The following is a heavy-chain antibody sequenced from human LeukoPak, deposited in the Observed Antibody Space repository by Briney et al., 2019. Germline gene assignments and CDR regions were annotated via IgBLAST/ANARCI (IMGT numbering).Heavy chain of an antibody. V-gene: IGHV3-23*01. J-gene: IGHJ4*02. Sequence: PGGSLRLSCAASGFTFISYDMSWVRQAPGKGLEWVSAISGSGGSTYYADSVKGRFTISRDNSKNTLYLQMNSLRAEDTAVYYCARPLYSSSWSYYFDYWGQGTLVTVSS. CDR3: ARPLYSSSWSYYFDY. CDR1: GFTFISYD. CDR2: ISGSGGST. D-gene: IGHD6-13*01.